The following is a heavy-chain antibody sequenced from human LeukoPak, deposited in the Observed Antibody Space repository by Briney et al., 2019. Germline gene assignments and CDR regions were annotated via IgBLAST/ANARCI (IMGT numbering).Heavy chain of an antibody. D-gene: IGHD4/OR15-4a*01. CDR1: GGSISSSSYY. V-gene: IGHV4-61*05. J-gene: IGHJ5*02. CDR2: IYYSGDT. CDR3: ARAPYGASISKWFDP. Sequence: SETLSLTCTVSGGSISSSSYYWGWIRQPPGKGLEWIGDIYYSGDTAYNPSLRSRVTMSVDTSKNQLPLQLSSITTAATAVYYCARAPYGASISKWFDPWGQGTLVTVSS.